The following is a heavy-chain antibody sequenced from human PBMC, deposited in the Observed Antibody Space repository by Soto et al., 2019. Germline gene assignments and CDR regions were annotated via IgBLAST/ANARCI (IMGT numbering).Heavy chain of an antibody. D-gene: IGHD2-8*01. CDR2: IYSGGST. CDR3: AREGYCTNGVCPGPFDY. Sequence: PGGSLRLSCAACGFTVSSNYRSWVRQAPGKGLEWVSVIYSGGSTYYADSVKGRFTISRDNSKNTLYLQMNSLRAEDTAVYYCAREGYCTNGVCPGPFDYWGQGTLVTVSS. J-gene: IGHJ4*02. CDR1: GFTVSSNY. V-gene: IGHV3-53*01.